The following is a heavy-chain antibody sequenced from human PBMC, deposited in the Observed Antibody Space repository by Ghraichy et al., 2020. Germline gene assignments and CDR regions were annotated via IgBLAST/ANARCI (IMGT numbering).Heavy chain of an antibody. D-gene: IGHD3-22*01. Sequence: ASVKVSCKASGYTFTSYGISWVRQAPGQGLEWMGWISAYNGNTNYAQKLQGRVTMTTDTSTSTAYMELRSLRSDDTAVYYCARDRGYYDSSGYYEGTYFDYWGQGTLVTVSS. CDR1: GYTFTSYG. V-gene: IGHV1-18*01. CDR3: ARDRGYYDSSGYYEGTYFDY. CDR2: ISAYNGNT. J-gene: IGHJ4*02.